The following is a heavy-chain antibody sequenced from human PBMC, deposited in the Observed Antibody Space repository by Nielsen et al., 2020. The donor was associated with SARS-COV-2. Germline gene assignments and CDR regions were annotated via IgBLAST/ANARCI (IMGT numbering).Heavy chain of an antibody. CDR1: GFTFSNAW. Sequence: GESLKISCAASGFTFSNAWMSWVRQAPGKGLEWVSSISSSSSYIYYADSVKGRFTISRDNAKNSLYLQMNSLRAEDTAVYYCARDLGGNYDILTGYYGTFDYWGQGTLVTVSS. CDR3: ARDLGGNYDILTGYYGTFDY. J-gene: IGHJ4*02. D-gene: IGHD3-9*01. CDR2: ISSSSSYI. V-gene: IGHV3-21*01.